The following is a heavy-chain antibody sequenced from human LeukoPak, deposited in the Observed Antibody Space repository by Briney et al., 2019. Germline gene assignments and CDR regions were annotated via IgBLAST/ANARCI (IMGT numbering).Heavy chain of an antibody. J-gene: IGHJ4*02. CDR1: GGSISSTSYY. CDR3: ARGYSGYIYYFDY. CDR2: IYTSGST. Sequence: SETLSLTCTVSGGSISSTSYYWGWIRQPAGKGLEWIGRIYTSGSTNYNPSLKSRVTMSVDTSKNQFSLKLSSVTAADTAVYYCARGYSGYIYYFDYWGQGTLVTVSS. V-gene: IGHV4-61*02. D-gene: IGHD5-12*01.